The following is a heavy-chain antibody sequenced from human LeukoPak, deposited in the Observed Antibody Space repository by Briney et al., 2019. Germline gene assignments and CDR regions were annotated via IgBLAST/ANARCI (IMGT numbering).Heavy chain of an antibody. CDR3: ARDHLGLRPAFDV. J-gene: IGHJ3*01. V-gene: IGHV3-74*01. CDR1: GFTFSSYW. Sequence: GRSLRLSCAASGFTFSSYWMHWVRQAPGKGLVWVSRINSDGSSTSYADSVKGRFTISRDNAKNTLYLQMSSLRGEDTAVYYCARDHLGLRPAFDVWGQGTMVTVSA. D-gene: IGHD3/OR15-3a*01. CDR2: INSDGSST.